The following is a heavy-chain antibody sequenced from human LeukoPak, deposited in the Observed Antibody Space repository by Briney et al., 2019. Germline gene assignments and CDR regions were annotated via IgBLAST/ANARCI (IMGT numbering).Heavy chain of an antibody. CDR1: GGSFSGYY. CDR2: IYHSGNT. J-gene: IGHJ4*02. D-gene: IGHD3-9*01. CDR3: AREGDYDILTGYYSIDS. Sequence: PSETLSLTCAVYGGSFSGYYWSWVRQPPGKGLEWMGEIYHSGNTNYNPSLKSRVTISVDWSKNHFSLKLSSVTAADTAVYYCAREGDYDILTGYYSIDSWGQGTLVTVSS. V-gene: IGHV4-34*01.